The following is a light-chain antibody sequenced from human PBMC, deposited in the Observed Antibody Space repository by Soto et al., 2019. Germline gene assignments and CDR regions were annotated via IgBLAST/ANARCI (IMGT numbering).Light chain of an antibody. CDR2: AAA. CDR1: QSVSSNS. J-gene: IGKJ1*01. V-gene: IGKV3-20*01. CDR3: QQYGSSPWT. Sequence: IVLTQSPDTLSLSPGDRATLSCRATQSVSSNSLAWYQQKPGQAPRLLIYAAATRATGIPDRFSGSGSGTDFTLTISRLEPEDFAVYCCQQYGSSPWTFGQGTKVAIK.